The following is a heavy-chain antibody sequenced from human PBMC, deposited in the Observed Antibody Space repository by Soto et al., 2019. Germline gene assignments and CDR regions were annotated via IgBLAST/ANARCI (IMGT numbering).Heavy chain of an antibody. J-gene: IGHJ4*02. V-gene: IGHV3-23*01. CDR3: AKPGYLEQWLVRGYFDY. Sequence: EVQLLESGGGLVQPGGSLRLSCAASGFTFSSYAMSWVRQAPGKGLEWVSAISGSGGSTYYADSVKGRFTISRDNPKNTLYLQMNSLRAEDTAVYYCAKPGYLEQWLVRGYFDYWGQGTLVTVSS. CDR2: ISGSGGST. D-gene: IGHD6-19*01. CDR1: GFTFSSYA.